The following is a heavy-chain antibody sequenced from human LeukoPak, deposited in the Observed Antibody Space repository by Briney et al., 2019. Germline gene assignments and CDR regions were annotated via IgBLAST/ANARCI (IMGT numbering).Heavy chain of an antibody. J-gene: IGHJ4*02. CDR2: IYYSGST. CDR1: GCSISSSSYY. Sequence: SETLSLTCTVSGCSISSSSYYWGWFRQPPGKGLEWIGSIYYSGSTYYNPSLKSRVTISVDTSKNQFSLKLSSVAAADTAVYYCAIDTLGATYWGQGTLVTGSS. D-gene: IGHD5-12*01. CDR3: AIDTLGATY. V-gene: IGHV4-39*07.